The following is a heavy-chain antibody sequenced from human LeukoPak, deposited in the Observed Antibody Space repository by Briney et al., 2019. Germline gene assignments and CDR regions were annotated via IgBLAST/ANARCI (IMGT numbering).Heavy chain of an antibody. CDR3: ARDRCEGYCTSFDS. D-gene: IGHD2-8*01. V-gene: IGHV4-4*07. J-gene: IGHJ5*01. CDR1: GGSISNYY. Sequence: PSETLSLTCTVSGGSISNYYCSWTRQPPAKGLERIGRIHSSGSTNYYTSLKSRATTSVDKSKNQFSLRLSSVIAADTAVYFCARDRCEGYCTSFDSWGQGTLVTVSS. CDR2: IHSSGST.